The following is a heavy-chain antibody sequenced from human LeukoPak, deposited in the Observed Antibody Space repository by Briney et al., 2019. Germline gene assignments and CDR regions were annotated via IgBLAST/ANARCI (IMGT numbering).Heavy chain of an antibody. CDR2: INHSGST. D-gene: IGHD3-10*01. CDR1: GGSFSGYY. J-gene: IGHJ4*02. CDR3: AWGSGSYTYYFDY. V-gene: IGHV4-34*01. Sequence: LETLSLTCAVYGGSFSGYYWSWIRQPPGKGLEWIGEINHSGSTNYNPSLKSRVTISVDTSKNQFSLKLSSVTAADTAVYYCAWGSGSYTYYFDYWGQGTLVTVSS.